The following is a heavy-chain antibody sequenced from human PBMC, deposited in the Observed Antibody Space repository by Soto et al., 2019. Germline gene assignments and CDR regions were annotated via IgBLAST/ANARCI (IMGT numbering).Heavy chain of an antibody. CDR3: ARGRYCLTGRCFPNWFDS. V-gene: IGHV4-30-4*01. D-gene: IGHD2-15*01. J-gene: IGHJ5*01. Sequence: QVHLLESGPGLVKPSQTLSLTCSVSGDSISTVDYFWAWIRQPPGQALEYIGYIYKITTTYYNPSFESRVAISLDTSKSQFSLNVTSVTAADTAVYFCARGRYCLTGRCFPNWFDSWGQGTLVTVSS. CDR1: GDSISTVDYF. CDR2: IYKITTT.